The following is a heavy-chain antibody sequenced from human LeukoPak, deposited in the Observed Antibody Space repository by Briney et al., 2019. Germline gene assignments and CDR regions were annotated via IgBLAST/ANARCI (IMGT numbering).Heavy chain of an antibody. CDR3: ARGTEDTAMVTNYYYYMDV. D-gene: IGHD5-18*01. V-gene: IGHV1-18*01. CDR1: RYTFTSYG. J-gene: IGHJ6*03. Sequence: GASVKVSCKASRYTFTSYGISWVRQAPGQGLEWMGWISAYNGNTNYAQKLQGRVTMTTDTSTSTAYMELRSLRSDDTAVYYCARGTEDTAMVTNYYYYMDVWGKGTTVTVSS. CDR2: ISAYNGNT.